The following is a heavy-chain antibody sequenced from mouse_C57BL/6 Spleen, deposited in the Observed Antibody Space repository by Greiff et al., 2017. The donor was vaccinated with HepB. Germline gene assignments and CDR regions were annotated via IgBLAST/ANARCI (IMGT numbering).Heavy chain of an antibody. CDR2: IYPGSGNT. CDR3: ARQATVVAHFDY. J-gene: IGHJ2*01. D-gene: IGHD1-1*01. Sequence: QVQLQQSGAELVRPGASVKLSCKASGYTFTDYYINWVKQRPGQGLEWIARIYPGSGNTYYNEKFKGKATLTAEKSSSTAYMQLSSLTSEDSAVYFCARQATVVAHFDYWGQGTTLTVSS. CDR1: GYTFTDYY. V-gene: IGHV1-76*01.